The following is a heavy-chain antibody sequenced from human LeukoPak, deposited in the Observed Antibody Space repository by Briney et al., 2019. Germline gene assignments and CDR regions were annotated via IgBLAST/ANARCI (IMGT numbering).Heavy chain of an antibody. D-gene: IGHD5-18*01. Sequence: GGSLRLSCAASGFTFSSYAMSWVRQAPGRGLEWVSGISGSGASTYSANSVKGRFTISRDNSKNTLDLQMNSLRAEDTAIYYCVKDRYSSAYYFENWGQGTLVTVSS. CDR3: VKDRYSSAYYFEN. V-gene: IGHV3-23*01. J-gene: IGHJ4*02. CDR1: GFTFSSYA. CDR2: ISGSGAST.